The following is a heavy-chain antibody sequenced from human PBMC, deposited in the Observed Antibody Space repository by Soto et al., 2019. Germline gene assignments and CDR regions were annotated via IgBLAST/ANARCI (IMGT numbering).Heavy chain of an antibody. Sequence: GGSLRLSCAASGFTVSSNYMSWVRQAPGKGLEWVSVIYSGGSTYYADSVKGRFTISRDNSKNTLYLQMNSLRAEDTAVYYCASGIIAAAGFFDYWGQGTLVTAPQ. D-gene: IGHD6-13*01. CDR3: ASGIIAAAGFFDY. CDR2: IYSGGST. J-gene: IGHJ4*02. CDR1: GFTVSSNY. V-gene: IGHV3-66*01.